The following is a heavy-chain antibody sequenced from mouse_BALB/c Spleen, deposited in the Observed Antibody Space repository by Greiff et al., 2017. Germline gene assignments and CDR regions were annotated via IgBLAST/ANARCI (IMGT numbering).Heavy chain of an antibody. V-gene: IGHV5-17*02. J-gene: IGHJ4*01. CDR3: ARNDGYPSYAMDY. CDR1: GFTFSSFG. Sequence: EVQLVESGGGLVQPGGSRKLSCAASGFTFSSFGMHWVRQAPEKGLEWVAYISSGSSTIYYADTVKGRFTISRDNPKNTLFLQMTSLRSEDTAMYYCARNDGYPSYAMDYWGQGTSVTVSS. D-gene: IGHD2-3*01. CDR2: ISSGSSTI.